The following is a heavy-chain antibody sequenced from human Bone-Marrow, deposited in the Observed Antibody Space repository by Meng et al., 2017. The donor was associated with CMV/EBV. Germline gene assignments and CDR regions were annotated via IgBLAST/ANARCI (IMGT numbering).Heavy chain of an antibody. Sequence: ASVKVSCKASGYTFTDYYMHWVRQAPGQGLEWMGWISPNSGGTNYAQNFQGRVTMTRDTSISTAYMELSSLRSEDTAVYYCARGRLLSGSYVQGYYYYGMDVWGQGTTVTVSS. CDR3: ARGRLLSGSYVQGYYYYGMDV. CDR1: GYTFTDYY. CDR2: ISPNSGGT. V-gene: IGHV1-2*02. J-gene: IGHJ6*02. D-gene: IGHD3-10*01.